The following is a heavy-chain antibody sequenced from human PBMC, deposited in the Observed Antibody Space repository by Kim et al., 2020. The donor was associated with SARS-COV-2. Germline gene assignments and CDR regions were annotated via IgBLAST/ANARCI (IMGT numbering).Heavy chain of an antibody. CDR3: TRAHNIGRWAYYYYYYLDV. D-gene: IGHD5-12*01. CDR2: IRSKAYGGTT. J-gene: IGHJ6*03. Sequence: GGSLRLSCTASGFTFGDHAMSWVRQAPGKGLEWVGFIRSKAYGGTTEYAASVKGRFTISRDDSKSIAYLQMNSLKTEDTAVYYCTRAHNIGRWAYYYYYYLDVWGKGTTGTVSS. CDR1: GFTFGDHA. V-gene: IGHV3-49*04.